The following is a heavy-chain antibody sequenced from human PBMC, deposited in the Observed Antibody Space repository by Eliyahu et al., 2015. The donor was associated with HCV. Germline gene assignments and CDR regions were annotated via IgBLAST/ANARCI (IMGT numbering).Heavy chain of an antibody. CDR2: IHASGST. V-gene: IGHV4-4*07. CDR3: AKQKGWFGEFSSWGYYYGMDV. CDR1: TDSXSNYY. J-gene: IGHJ6*02. D-gene: IGHD3-10*01. Sequence: QVQLQESGPGLVKPSETLSLTCSVSTDSXSNYYWSWIRQPAGKGLEWLGRIHASGSTDYNPSLKSRLTMSLDTSKNEFSLKLSSVIAADTAVYFCAKQKGWFGEFSSWGYYYGMDVWGQGTTVTVSS.